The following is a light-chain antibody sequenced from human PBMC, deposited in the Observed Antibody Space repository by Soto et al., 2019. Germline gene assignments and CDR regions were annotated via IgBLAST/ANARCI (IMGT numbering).Light chain of an antibody. Sequence: QSALTQPASVSGSPGQSITISCTGTSSDVGGYNYVSWYQQHPGKAPKLMIYDVSNRPSGVSNRFSGSKSGNTASLTISGXXXXXXXXYXCSSYTSSSTLEVVFGGGTKLTVL. CDR1: SSDVGGYNY. V-gene: IGLV2-14*01. CDR3: SSYTSSSTLEVV. CDR2: DVS. J-gene: IGLJ2*01.